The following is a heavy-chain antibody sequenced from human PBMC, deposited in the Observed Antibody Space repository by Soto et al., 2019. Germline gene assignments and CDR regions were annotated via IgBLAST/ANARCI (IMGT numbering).Heavy chain of an antibody. J-gene: IGHJ6*02. CDR1: GYSFTDYF. V-gene: IGHV1-2*06. D-gene: IGHD2-15*01. Sequence: ASVKVSCKTSGYSFTDYFVHWARQAPGQGLEWMGRIDPNYGATNYAQKFQGRVTVTGDTSITTAYMELSRLRSDDTAVYYCAREGSRDYNGMDVWGQGTTVTVSS. CDR3: AREGSRDYNGMDV. CDR2: IDPNYGAT.